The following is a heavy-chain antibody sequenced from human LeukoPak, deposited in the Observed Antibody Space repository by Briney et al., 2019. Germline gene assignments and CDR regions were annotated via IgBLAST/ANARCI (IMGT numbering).Heavy chain of an antibody. Sequence: GASVKVSCKASGYTFTSYGISWVRQAPGQGLEWMGWISAYNGNTNYAQKLQGRVTMTTDTSMSTAYMELRSLRSDDTAVYYCARALGYCSSTSCSRWFDPWGQGTLVTVSS. CDR2: ISAYNGNT. J-gene: IGHJ5*02. V-gene: IGHV1-18*01. CDR3: ARALGYCSSTSCSRWFDP. CDR1: GYTFTSYG. D-gene: IGHD2-2*01.